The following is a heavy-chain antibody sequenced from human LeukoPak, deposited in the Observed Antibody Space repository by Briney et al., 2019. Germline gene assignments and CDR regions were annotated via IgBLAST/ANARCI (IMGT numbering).Heavy chain of an antibody. Sequence: GGSLRLSCAASGFTFSSYAMNWVRQAPGKGLEWVAVVSYDGSNKYYADSVKGRFTISRDNSKNTLYLQVNSLRAEDTALYYCAKVSTIIEAGLRYFDLWGRGTLVTVSS. CDR3: AKVSTIIEAGLRYFDL. V-gene: IGHV3-30*04. J-gene: IGHJ2*01. D-gene: IGHD6-19*01. CDR2: VSYDGSNK. CDR1: GFTFSSYA.